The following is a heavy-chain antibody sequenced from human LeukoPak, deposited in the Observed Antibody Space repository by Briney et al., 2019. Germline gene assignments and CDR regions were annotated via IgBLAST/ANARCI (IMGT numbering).Heavy chain of an antibody. CDR1: GGSVSSGSYY. Sequence: SETLSLTCTVSGGSVSSGSYYWSWIRQPPGKGLEWIGEINHSGSTNYNPSLKSRVTISVDTSKNQFSLKLSSVTAADTAVYYCARFLDIVVVVAATGTDAFDIWGQGTMVTVSS. CDR2: INHSGST. D-gene: IGHD2-15*01. V-gene: IGHV4-39*07. J-gene: IGHJ3*02. CDR3: ARFLDIVVVVAATGTDAFDI.